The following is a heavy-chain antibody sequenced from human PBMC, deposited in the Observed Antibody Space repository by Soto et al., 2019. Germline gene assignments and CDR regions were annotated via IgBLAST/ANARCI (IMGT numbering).Heavy chain of an antibody. Sequence: QVQLVESGGGVVQPGRSLRLSCAASGFTFSSYAMHWVRQAPGKGLEWVAVISYDGSNKYYADSVKGRFTISRDNSKNTLYLQMNSLRAEDTAVYYCARDFSGHYGSGSYYNGFDYWGQGTLVTVSS. CDR1: GFTFSSYA. J-gene: IGHJ4*02. D-gene: IGHD3-10*01. CDR2: ISYDGSNK. V-gene: IGHV3-30-3*01. CDR3: ARDFSGHYGSGSYYNGFDY.